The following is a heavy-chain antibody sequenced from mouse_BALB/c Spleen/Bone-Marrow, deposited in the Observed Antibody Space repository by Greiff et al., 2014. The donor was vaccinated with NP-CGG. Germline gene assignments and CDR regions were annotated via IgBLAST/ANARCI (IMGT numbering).Heavy chain of an antibody. Sequence: VQLQQSGAELVKPGASVKLSCKASGYTFTSYWMHWVEQRPGQGLEWIGEINPSNGRTNYNEKFKSKATLTVDKSSSTAYMQLSSLTSEDSAVYYCARSGAYYGNLYAMDYWGQGTSVTVSS. V-gene: IGHV1S81*02. CDR3: ARSGAYYGNLYAMDY. D-gene: IGHD2-10*01. J-gene: IGHJ4*01. CDR2: INPSNGRT. CDR1: GYTFTSYW.